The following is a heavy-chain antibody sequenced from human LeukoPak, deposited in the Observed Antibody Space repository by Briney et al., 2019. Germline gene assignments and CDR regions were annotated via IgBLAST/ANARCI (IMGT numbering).Heavy chain of an antibody. Sequence: SETLCLTCTVSGGSINSNNYYWGWIRQPPGKGLEWIGSIYSSGSAYYNPSLKSRVTISVDTSKNQFSLRLSSVTAADTAVYYCQSRYLEWLLEYWGQGTLVTVSS. V-gene: IGHV4-39*01. CDR3: QSRYLEWLLEY. J-gene: IGHJ4*02. D-gene: IGHD3-3*01. CDR2: IYSSGSA. CDR1: GGSINSNNYY.